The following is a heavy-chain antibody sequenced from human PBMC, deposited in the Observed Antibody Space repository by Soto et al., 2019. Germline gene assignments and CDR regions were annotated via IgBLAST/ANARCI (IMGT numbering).Heavy chain of an antibody. CDR3: AKDLHGGYGWYYFDY. Sequence: VQLVESGGVVVQPGGSLRLSCAASGFTFDDYTMHWVRQAPGKGLEWVSLISWDGGSTYYADSVKGRFTISRDNSKNSLYLQMNSLRTEDTALYYCAKDLHGGYGWYYFDYWGQGTLVTVSS. D-gene: IGHD5-12*01. J-gene: IGHJ4*02. CDR2: ISWDGGST. V-gene: IGHV3-43*01. CDR1: GFTFDDYT.